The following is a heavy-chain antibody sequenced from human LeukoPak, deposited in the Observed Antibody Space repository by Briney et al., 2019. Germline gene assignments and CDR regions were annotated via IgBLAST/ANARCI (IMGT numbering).Heavy chain of an antibody. J-gene: IGHJ5*01. V-gene: IGHV1-2*02. CDR2: INPNIGDA. CDR1: GYTFTGYF. Sequence: ASVKVSCKASGYTFTGYFMHCVRQAPGQGLEWMGWINPNIGDASYAQKFQGRVTMTRDRSINTAYMELSRLTSDDTAVYYCARMDLDGGDSIGFDSWGQGTLVTVSS. D-gene: IGHD2-21*02. CDR3: ARMDLDGGDSIGFDS.